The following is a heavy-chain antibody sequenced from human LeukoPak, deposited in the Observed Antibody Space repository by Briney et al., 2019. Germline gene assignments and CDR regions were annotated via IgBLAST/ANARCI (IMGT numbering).Heavy chain of an antibody. V-gene: IGHV1-2*02. J-gene: IGHJ5*02. CDR2: INPNSGGT. Sequence: GASVKVSCKASGYTSTGYYMHWVRQAPGQGLEWMGWINPNSGGTNYAQKFQGRVTMTRDTSISTAYMELSRLRSDDTAVYYCARESRTGWELKRYNWFDPWGQGTLVTVSS. CDR3: ARESRTGWELKRYNWFDP. D-gene: IGHD1-26*01. CDR1: GYTSTGYY.